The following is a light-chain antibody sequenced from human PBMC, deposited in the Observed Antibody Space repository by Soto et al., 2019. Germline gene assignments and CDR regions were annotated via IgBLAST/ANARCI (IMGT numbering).Light chain of an antibody. Sequence: DVPMTQSPSTLSASVRERVTITCRASQSIDSWLAWYQQKPGKAPKLLIYKASSLESGVPSRFSGSGSGTEFTLTVSILQPDDFATYYCQQYHYFPYTFGQGTNLEI. CDR3: QQYHYFPYT. V-gene: IGKV1-5*03. J-gene: IGKJ2*01. CDR2: KAS. CDR1: QSIDSW.